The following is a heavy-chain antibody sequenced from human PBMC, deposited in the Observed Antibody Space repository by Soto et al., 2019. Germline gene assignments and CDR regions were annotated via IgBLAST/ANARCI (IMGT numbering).Heavy chain of an antibody. CDR1: GFTFISYD. D-gene: IGHD2-15*01. CDR2: IGTAGDT. Sequence: GSLRLSCAASGFTFISYDMHWVRQAPGKGLEWVSAIGTAGDTYYPGSVKGRFTISRENAKNSSYLQMNSLRAEDTAVYYCARAGSGCSGGSCYYDPWGQGTLVTVSS. J-gene: IGHJ5*02. V-gene: IGHV3-13*01. CDR3: ARAGSGCSGGSCYYDP.